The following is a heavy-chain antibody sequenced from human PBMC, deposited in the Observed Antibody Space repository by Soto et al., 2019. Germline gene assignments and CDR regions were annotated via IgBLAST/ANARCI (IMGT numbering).Heavy chain of an antibody. V-gene: IGHV1-3*01. CDR3: AREVPGKNPYDY. Sequence: GASVKVSCKASGYTFTSYAIHWVRQAPGQRLEWMAWINAGDGSTGYSQKFQGRVTITRDASASTAYMELSSLRSEDTAVYYCAREVPGKNPYDYWGQGTLVTVSS. J-gene: IGHJ4*02. CDR2: INAGDGST. CDR1: GYTFTSYA.